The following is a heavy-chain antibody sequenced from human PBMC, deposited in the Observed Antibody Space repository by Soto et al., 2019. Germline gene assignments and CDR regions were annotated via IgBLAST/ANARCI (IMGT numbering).Heavy chain of an antibody. V-gene: IGHV4-39*01. D-gene: IGHD6-19*01. Sequence: TSETLSLTCTVSGGSISSSSYYWGWIRQPPGKGLEWIGSIYYSGSTYYNPSLKSRVTISVDTSKNQFSLKLSSVTAADTAVYYCARHSLSIAVALLDYWGQGTLVTVSS. CDR2: IYYSGST. CDR3: ARHSLSIAVALLDY. J-gene: IGHJ4*02. CDR1: GGSISSSSYY.